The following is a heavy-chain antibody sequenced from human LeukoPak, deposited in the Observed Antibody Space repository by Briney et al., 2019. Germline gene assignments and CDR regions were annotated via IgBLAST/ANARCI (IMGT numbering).Heavy chain of an antibody. CDR1: GGSFSGYY. CDR3: ARRNYVHFDY. J-gene: IGHJ4*02. V-gene: IGHV4-34*01. CDR2: INHSGST. Sequence: SETLSLTCAVYGGSFSGYYWSWIRQPPGKGLEWIGEINHSGSTNYNPSLKSRVTISVDTSKNQFSLKLSSVTAADTAVYYCARRNYVHFDYWGQGTLVTVSS. D-gene: IGHD1-7*01.